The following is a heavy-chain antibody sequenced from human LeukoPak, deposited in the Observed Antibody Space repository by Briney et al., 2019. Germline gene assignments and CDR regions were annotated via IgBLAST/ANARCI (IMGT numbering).Heavy chain of an antibody. J-gene: IGHJ5*02. V-gene: IGHV4-59*01. CDR3: ARSPGGYCSGGSCYSENCFDP. D-gene: IGHD2-15*01. CDR1: GGSISSYY. CDR2: IYYSGST. Sequence: SETLSLTCTVSGGSISSYYWSWIRQPPGKGLEWIGYIYYSGSTNYNPSLKSRVTISVDTSKNQFSLKLSSVTAADTAVYYCARSPGGYCSGGSCYSENCFDPWGQGTLVTVSS.